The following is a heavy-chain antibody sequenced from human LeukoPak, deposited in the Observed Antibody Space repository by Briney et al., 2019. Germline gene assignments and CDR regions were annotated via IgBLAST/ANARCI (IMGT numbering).Heavy chain of an antibody. Sequence: GGSLRLSCAASGFTFSSYAMHWVRQAPGKGLEWVAIISYDGSYKYYADSMKGRFTISRDNSKNTLSLQVNTLRAEDTAVYYCARRESSGWYVDYWGQGTLVTVSS. V-gene: IGHV3-30*07. J-gene: IGHJ4*02. CDR1: GFTFSSYA. CDR3: ARRESSGWYVDY. CDR2: ISYDGSYK. D-gene: IGHD6-19*01.